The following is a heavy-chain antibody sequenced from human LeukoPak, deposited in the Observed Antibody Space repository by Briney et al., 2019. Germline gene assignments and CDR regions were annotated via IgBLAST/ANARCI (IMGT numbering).Heavy chain of an antibody. V-gene: IGHV4-34*01. CDR1: GGSFSGYY. CDR3: ARVIAAVDNWFDP. CDR2: INHSGST. Sequence: SETLSLTCAVYGGSFSGYYWSWVRQPPGKGLEWIGEINHSGSTNYNPSLKSRVTMSVDTSKNQFSLKLSSVTAADTAVYYCARVIAAVDNWFDPWGQGTLVTVSS. J-gene: IGHJ5*02. D-gene: IGHD6-13*01.